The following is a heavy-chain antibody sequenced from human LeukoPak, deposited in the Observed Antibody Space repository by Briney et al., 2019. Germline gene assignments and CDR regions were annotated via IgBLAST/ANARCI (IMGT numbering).Heavy chain of an antibody. V-gene: IGHV4-59*12. Sequence: SETLSLTCTVSGGSISSYYWSWIRQPPGKGLEWIGYIYYSGSTNYNPSLKSRVTISVDTSKNQFSLKLSSVTAADTAVYYCARDQSSVAGTDYWGQGTLVTVSS. CDR3: ARDQSSVAGTDY. CDR1: GGSISSYY. CDR2: IYYSGST. J-gene: IGHJ4*02. D-gene: IGHD6-19*01.